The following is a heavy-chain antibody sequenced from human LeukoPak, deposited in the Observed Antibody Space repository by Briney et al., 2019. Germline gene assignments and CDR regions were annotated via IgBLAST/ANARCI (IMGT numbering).Heavy chain of an antibody. Sequence: GGSLRLSCTASGFTFGDYAMSWFRQAPGKGLEWVGFIRSKAYGGTTEYAASVKGRFTISRDDSKSIAYLQMNSLKTEDTAVYYCTRARGIAARPNWFDPWGQGTLVTVSS. CDR3: TRARGIAARPNWFDP. V-gene: IGHV3-49*03. CDR1: GFTFGDYA. D-gene: IGHD6-6*01. J-gene: IGHJ5*02. CDR2: IRSKAYGGTT.